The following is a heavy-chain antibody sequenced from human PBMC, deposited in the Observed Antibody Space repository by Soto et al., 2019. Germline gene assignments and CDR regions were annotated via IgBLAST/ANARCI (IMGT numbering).Heavy chain of an antibody. D-gene: IGHD7-27*01. CDR1: GYTFTGYY. V-gene: IGHV1-2*02. CDR2: INPNSGGT. Sequence: ASVKVSCKASGYTFTGYYMHWVRQAPGQGLEWMGWINPNSGGTNYAQKFQGRVTMTWDTSISTAYTELSRLRSDDTAVYYCARELTGENYFDYWGQGTLVTVSS. CDR3: ARELTGENYFDY. J-gene: IGHJ4*02.